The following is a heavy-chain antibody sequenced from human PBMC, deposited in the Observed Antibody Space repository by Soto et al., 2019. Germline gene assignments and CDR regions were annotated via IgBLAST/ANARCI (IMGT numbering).Heavy chain of an antibody. D-gene: IGHD3-10*01. CDR3: ARGYGSGSYAFDI. CDR2: ISSSSSYI. Sequence: GGSLRLSCAASGFTFSSYSMNWVRQAPGKGLEWVSSISSSSSYIYYADSVKSQFTISRDNAKNSLYLQMNSLRAEDTAVYYCARGYGSGSYAFDIWGQGTMVTVSS. J-gene: IGHJ3*02. CDR1: GFTFSSYS. V-gene: IGHV3-21*01.